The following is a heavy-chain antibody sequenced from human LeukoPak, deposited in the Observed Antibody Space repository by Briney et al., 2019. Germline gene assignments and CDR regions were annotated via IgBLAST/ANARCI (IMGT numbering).Heavy chain of an antibody. J-gene: IGHJ4*02. CDR1: GFSFSSYW. D-gene: IGHD1-7*01. CDR2: IRSDGTST. CDR3: ARDLGSGTPLDC. Sequence: GGSLRLSCEASGFSFSSYWMHWVRQAPGEGPVWVSLIRSDGTSTSYADSVKGRFTISRDNAKNTVYLQMNSLRAEDTAVYYCARDLGSGTPLDCRGQGTLVTVSS. V-gene: IGHV3-74*01.